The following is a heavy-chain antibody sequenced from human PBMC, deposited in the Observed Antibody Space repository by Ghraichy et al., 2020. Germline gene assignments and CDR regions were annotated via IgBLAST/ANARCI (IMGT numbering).Heavy chain of an antibody. D-gene: IGHD2-15*01. V-gene: IGHV3-23*01. Sequence: GESLNISCVASGFTFNNYAMSWVRQAPGKGLEWVSAIGGSGDATSYADSMTGRFTISRDNSKSTLYLQMNSLRAEDTALYYCAKCSGGTCYSGGVFDFWGQGTMVTVSS. CDR3: AKCSGGTCYSGGVFDF. J-gene: IGHJ3*01. CDR2: IGGSGDAT. CDR1: GFTFNNYA.